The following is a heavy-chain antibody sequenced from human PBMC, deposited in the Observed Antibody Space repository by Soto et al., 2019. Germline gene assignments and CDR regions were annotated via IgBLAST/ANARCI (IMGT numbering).Heavy chain of an antibody. CDR3: ARSRYGDYGRRSGQGGVIDY. V-gene: IGHV4-61*01. D-gene: IGHD4-17*01. CDR2: IYYSGST. Sequence: QVQLQESGPGLVKPSETLSLTCTVSGGSVSSGSYYWSWIRQPPGKGLEWIGYIYYSGSTNYNPSLKSRVTTSVDTSKNQFYLQLSSVTAADTAGYYCARSRYGDYGRRSGQGGVIDYWGQGTLVTVSS. J-gene: IGHJ4*02. CDR1: GGSVSSGSYY.